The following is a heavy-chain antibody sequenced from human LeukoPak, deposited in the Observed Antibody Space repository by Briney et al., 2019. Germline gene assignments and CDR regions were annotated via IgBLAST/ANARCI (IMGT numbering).Heavy chain of an antibody. J-gene: IGHJ4*02. CDR2: IHYSGST. V-gene: IGHV4-59*08. CDR3: ARHSSLGHFDF. Sequence: SETLSLTCSVSGGSIGGYYWSWIRQPPGKELEWIGHIHYSGSTNYNPSLESRVTMSVDTSKSQVSLKLSSVTAADTAVYYCARHSSLGHFDFWGQGTLVTVSS. CDR1: GGSIGGYY.